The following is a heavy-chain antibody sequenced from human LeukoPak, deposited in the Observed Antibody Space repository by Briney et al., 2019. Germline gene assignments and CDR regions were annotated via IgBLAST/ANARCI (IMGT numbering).Heavy chain of an antibody. J-gene: IGHJ4*02. Sequence: SQTLSLTCTVSGGSISSGDYYWSWIRQPPGKGLEWIGYIYYSGSTYYNPSLKSRVTISVDRSKNQFSLKLSSVTAADTAVYYCARVATYYDILTGSYFDYWGQGTLVTVSS. V-gene: IGHV4-30-4*08. CDR2: IYYSGST. CDR3: ARVATYYDILTGSYFDY. CDR1: GGSISSGDYY. D-gene: IGHD3-9*01.